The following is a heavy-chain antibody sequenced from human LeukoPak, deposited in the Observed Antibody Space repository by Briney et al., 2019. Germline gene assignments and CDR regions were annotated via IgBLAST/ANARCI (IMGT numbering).Heavy chain of an antibody. V-gene: IGHV4-38-2*01. Sequence: PSETLSLTCAVSGYSISSGDYWGWIRLPPGKGLEWIGSIYHSGSTYYNPSLKSRVTIPVDTSKRQFSLTLSSVTAADTAVYYCARNRSEPLGNGGSFDSWGQGTLVSVSS. D-gene: IGHD3-16*01. CDR1: GYSISSGDY. CDR3: ARNRSEPLGNGGSFDS. J-gene: IGHJ4*02. CDR2: IYHSGST.